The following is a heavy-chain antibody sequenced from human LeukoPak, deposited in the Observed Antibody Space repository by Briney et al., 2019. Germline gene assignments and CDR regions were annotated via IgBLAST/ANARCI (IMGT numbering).Heavy chain of an antibody. D-gene: IGHD5-12*01. J-gene: IGHJ4*02. CDR1: GLIFSSYW. Sequence: GGSLRLSCEASGLIFSSYWMSWVRQAPGKGLEWVANIKKDGSEMYYADSVKGRFTISRDNAKNSLYLQMNSLRAEDTAVYYCARGSGYDSILFDYWGQGTLVTVSS. CDR3: ARGSGYDSILFDY. V-gene: IGHV3-7*03. CDR2: IKKDGSEM.